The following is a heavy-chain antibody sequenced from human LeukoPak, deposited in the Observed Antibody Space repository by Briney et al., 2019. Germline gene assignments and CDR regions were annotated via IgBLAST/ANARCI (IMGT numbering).Heavy chain of an antibody. J-gene: IGHJ4*02. CDR1: GFTFSSYA. D-gene: IGHD3-22*01. Sequence: PGGSLRLSCAASGFTFSSYAMSWVRQAPGKGLEWVSAISGSGGSTYYADSVKGRFTISRDNSKNTLYLQMNSLRAEDTAVYYCAKDKMGSCYDSSGYYEYWGQGTLVTVSS. CDR2: ISGSGGST. V-gene: IGHV3-23*01. CDR3: AKDKMGSCYDSSGYYEY.